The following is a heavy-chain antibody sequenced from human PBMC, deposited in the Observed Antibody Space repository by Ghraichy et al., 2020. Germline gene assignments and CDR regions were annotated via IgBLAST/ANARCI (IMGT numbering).Heavy chain of an antibody. J-gene: IGHJ5*02. V-gene: IGHV1-8*01. CDR2: MNPNSGNT. CDR1: GYTFTSYD. CDR3: AGGVSLLWFGESLNWFDP. Sequence: ASVKVSCKASGYTFTSYDINWVRQATGQGLEWMGWMNPNSGNTGYAQKFQGRVTMTRNTPISTAYMELSSLRSEDTAVYYCAGGVSLLWFGESLNWFDPWGQGTLVTVSS. D-gene: IGHD3-10*01.